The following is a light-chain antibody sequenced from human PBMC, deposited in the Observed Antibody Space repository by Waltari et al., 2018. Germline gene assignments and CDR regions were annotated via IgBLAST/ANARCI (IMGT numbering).Light chain of an antibody. CDR1: QSISSY. CDR2: AAS. Sequence: DIQMTQSPSSLSASVGYSVTITCRASQSISSYLNWYQQKPGKAPKLLIYAASSLQSGVPSRFSGSGSGTDFTLTISSLQPEDFATYYCQQSYSTPRTFGQGTKVEIK. V-gene: IGKV1-39*01. CDR3: QQSYSTPRT. J-gene: IGKJ1*01.